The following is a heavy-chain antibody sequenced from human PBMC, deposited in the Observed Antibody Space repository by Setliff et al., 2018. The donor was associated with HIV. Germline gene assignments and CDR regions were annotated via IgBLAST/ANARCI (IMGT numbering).Heavy chain of an antibody. CDR2: INHSGST. CDR3: ARDRRSIFGVDTKYWFDP. V-gene: IGHV4-34*01. Sequence: PSETLSLTCAVYGGSFSDYYWSWIRQPPGQGLEWIGEINHSGSTNYNASLQSRVTISGDMSKKQFSLKLSSVTAADTAVYYCARDRRSIFGVDTKYWFDPWGQGTLVTVSS. D-gene: IGHD3-3*01. J-gene: IGHJ5*02. CDR1: GGSFSDYY.